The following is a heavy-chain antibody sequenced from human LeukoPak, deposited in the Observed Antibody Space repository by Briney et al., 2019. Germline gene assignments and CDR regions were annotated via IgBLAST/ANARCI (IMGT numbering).Heavy chain of an antibody. CDR1: GFTFSSYA. D-gene: IGHD3-10*01. CDR2: ISYDGSNK. Sequence: PGRSLRLSCAASGFTFSSYAMHWVRQAPGKGLEWVAVISYDGSNKYYADSVKGRFTISRDNSKNTLYLQMNSLRAEDTAVYYCASHYGFDYWGQRTLVTVSS. J-gene: IGHJ4*02. V-gene: IGHV3-30-3*01. CDR3: ASHYGFDY.